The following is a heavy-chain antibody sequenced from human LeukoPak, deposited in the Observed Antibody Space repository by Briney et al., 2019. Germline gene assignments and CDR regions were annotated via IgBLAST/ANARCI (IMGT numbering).Heavy chain of an antibody. D-gene: IGHD4-17*01. CDR2: ISYIGTT. Sequence: SQTLSLTWAVSDDSFSSHYWTWIRQPPGKGLEWIGYISYIGTTNYNPSLKSRVTISIDTSKNQFSLKLSSVTAADTAVYYCARDLVTVTKGFDFWGQGTMVSVSS. V-gene: IGHV4-59*11. CDR1: DDSFSSHY. CDR3: ARDLVTVTKGFDF. J-gene: IGHJ3*01.